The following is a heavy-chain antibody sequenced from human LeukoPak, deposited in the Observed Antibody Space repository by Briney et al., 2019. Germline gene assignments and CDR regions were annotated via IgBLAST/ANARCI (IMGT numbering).Heavy chain of an antibody. CDR3: ARVKNYGFFDY. J-gene: IGHJ4*02. CDR2: IYCSGST. D-gene: IGHD3-3*01. Sequence: SETLSLTCTVSGGSVSSVNYYWSWIRQPPGKGLEWIGYIYCSGSTNYNPSLKSRVTILVDTSKNQFSLKLSSVTAADTAVYYCARVKNYGFFDYWGQGTLVTVSS. CDR1: GGSVSSVNYY. V-gene: IGHV4-61*01.